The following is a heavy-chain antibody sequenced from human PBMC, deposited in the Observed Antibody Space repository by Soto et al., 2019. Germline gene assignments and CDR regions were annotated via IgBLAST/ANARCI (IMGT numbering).Heavy chain of an antibody. CDR2: IIPIFGTA. V-gene: IGHV1-69*01. Sequence: QVQLVQSGAEVKKTGSSVKVSCKASGGTFSSYAISWVRQAPGQGLECMGGIIPIFGTANYAQKFQGRVTITADESTSTAYMELSSLRSEDTAVYYCAPYYYDSSVTWGMDVWGQGTMLTVSS. J-gene: IGHJ6*02. D-gene: IGHD3-22*01. CDR1: GGTFSSYA. CDR3: APYYYDSSVTWGMDV.